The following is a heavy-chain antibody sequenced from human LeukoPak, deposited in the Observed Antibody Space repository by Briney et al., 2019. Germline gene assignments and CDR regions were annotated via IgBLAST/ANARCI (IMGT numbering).Heavy chain of an antibody. CDR2: ISSSGSTI. J-gene: IGHJ4*02. D-gene: IGHD3-22*01. CDR3: ARDRRLYYYDSSGYAVDY. CDR1: GFTFSDYY. Sequence: PGGSLRLSCAASGFTFSDYYMSWIRQAPGKGLEWVSYISSSGSTIYYADSVKGRFTFSRDNAKNSLYLQMNSLRAEDTAVYYCARDRRLYYYDSSGYAVDYWGQGTLVTVSS. V-gene: IGHV3-11*04.